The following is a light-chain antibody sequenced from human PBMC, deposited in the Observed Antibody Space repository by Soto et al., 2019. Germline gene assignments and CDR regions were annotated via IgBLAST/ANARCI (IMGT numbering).Light chain of an antibody. Sequence: DIHMTQSPSSLSASVGDTVTITCRASQNIDMYLNWYQQKPGKAPRVLISGASNLQSGVPSRFSGSGSGTDFTLTISSLQSEDFASYFCQQSYSTPRTFGQGTKVDIK. CDR2: GAS. CDR3: QQSYSTPRT. CDR1: QNIDMY. J-gene: IGKJ1*01. V-gene: IGKV1-39*01.